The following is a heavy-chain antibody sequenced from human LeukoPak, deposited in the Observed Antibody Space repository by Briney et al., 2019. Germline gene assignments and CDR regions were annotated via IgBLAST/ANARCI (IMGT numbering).Heavy chain of an antibody. CDR1: GGSISSYY. CDR2: IYTSGST. J-gene: IGHJ6*03. D-gene: IGHD4-17*01. CDR3: ARLPWDYGDYGGHYYYYMDV. V-gene: IGHV4-4*09. Sequence: SETLSLTCTVSGGSISSYYWSWIRQPPGKGLEWIGYIYTSGSTNYNPSLKSRVTISVDTSKNQFSLKLSSVTAADTAVYCCARLPWDYGDYGGHYYYYMDVWGKGTTVTVSS.